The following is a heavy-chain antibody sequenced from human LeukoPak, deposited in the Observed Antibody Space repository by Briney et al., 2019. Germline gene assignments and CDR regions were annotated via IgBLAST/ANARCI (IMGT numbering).Heavy chain of an antibody. V-gene: IGHV4-59*01. CDR1: GGSISSYY. J-gene: IGHJ3*02. Sequence: SETLSLTCTVSGGSISSYYWSWIRQPPGKGLEWIGYIYYSGNTNHNPSLKGRVTISVDTSKNQFSLKLRSVTAADTAVYYCASGGVSPDAFDIWGQGTMVTVSS. CDR3: ASGGVSPDAFDI. D-gene: IGHD3-16*01. CDR2: IYYSGNT.